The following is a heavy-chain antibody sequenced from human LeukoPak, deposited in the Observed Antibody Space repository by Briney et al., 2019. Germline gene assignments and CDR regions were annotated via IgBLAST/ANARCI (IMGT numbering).Heavy chain of an antibody. V-gene: IGHV4-61*01. CDR3: ARAESSAGYCSGGSCYSVWFDP. J-gene: IGHJ5*02. CDR1: GASISSSSYY. Sequence: SETLSLTCTVSGASISSSSYYWSWIRQPPGKGLEWIGYIYYSGSTNYNPSLKSRVTISVDTSKNQFSLKLSSVTAADTAVYYCARAESSAGYCSGGSCYSVWFDPWGQGTLVTVSS. CDR2: IYYSGST. D-gene: IGHD2-15*01.